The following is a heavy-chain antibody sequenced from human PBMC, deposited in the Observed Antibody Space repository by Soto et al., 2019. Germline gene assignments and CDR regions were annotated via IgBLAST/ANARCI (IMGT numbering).Heavy chain of an antibody. CDR1: GFTFTSSA. V-gene: IGHV1-58*01. CDR2: IVVGSGNT. J-gene: IGHJ6*02. D-gene: IGHD6-19*01. CDR3: AASACAHGCYYYYGLDV. Sequence: SVKVSCKASGFTFTSSAVQWVRQARGQRLEWIGWIVVGSGNTNYAQKFQERVTINRDMSTSTAYMELSSLRSEETAVYYCAASACAHGCYYYYGLDVWGQGTTVTVSS.